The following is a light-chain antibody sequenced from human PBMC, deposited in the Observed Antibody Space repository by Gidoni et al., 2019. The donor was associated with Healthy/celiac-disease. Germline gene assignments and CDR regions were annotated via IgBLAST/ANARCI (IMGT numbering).Light chain of an antibody. CDR3: QQSYSTLWT. J-gene: IGKJ1*01. CDR1: QSISSY. Sequence: DIQMTHSPSSLSASVGDRVTITCRASQSISSYLNWYQQKPGKAPKLLIYAASSLQSGVPSRFSGSGSGTDFTRTISSLQPEDFATYYCQQSYSTLWTFGQGTKVEIK. V-gene: IGKV1-39*01. CDR2: AAS.